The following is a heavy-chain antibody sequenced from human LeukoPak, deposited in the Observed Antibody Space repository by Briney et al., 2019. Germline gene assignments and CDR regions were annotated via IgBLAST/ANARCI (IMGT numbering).Heavy chain of an antibody. Sequence: SGPTLVKPTQTLTLTCTFSGFSLSTSGVGVGWIRQPPGQALEWLALIYWDDDKRYSPSLKSRLTITKDTSKNQVVLTMTNMDPVDTATYYCAHRLGGDYVFRYWGQGTLVTVSS. V-gene: IGHV2-5*02. CDR1: GFSLSTSGVG. D-gene: IGHD4-17*01. CDR2: IYWDDDK. CDR3: AHRLGGDYVFRY. J-gene: IGHJ4*02.